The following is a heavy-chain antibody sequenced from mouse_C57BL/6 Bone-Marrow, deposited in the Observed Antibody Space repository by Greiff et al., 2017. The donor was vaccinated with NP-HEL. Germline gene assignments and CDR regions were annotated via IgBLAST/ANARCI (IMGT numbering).Heavy chain of an antibody. CDR3: ARSGELYYGSSILDY. D-gene: IGHD1-1*01. CDR1: GYTFTSYW. CDR2: IDPSDSYT. V-gene: IGHV1-50*01. Sequence: QVQLQQPGAELVKPGASVKLSCKASGYTFTSYWMQWVKQRPGQGLEWIGEIDPSDSYTNYNQKFKGKATLTVDTSSSTAYMQLSSLTSEDSAVYYCARSGELYYGSSILDYWGQGTTLTVSS. J-gene: IGHJ2*01.